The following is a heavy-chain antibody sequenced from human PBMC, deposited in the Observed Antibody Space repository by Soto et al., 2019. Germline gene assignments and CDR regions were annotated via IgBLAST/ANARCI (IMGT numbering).Heavy chain of an antibody. D-gene: IGHD3-22*01. Sequence: TGGSLRLSCAASGFTFSSYALSWVRQAPGKGLEWVSAISGSGGSTYYADSVKGRFTISRDNSKNTLYLQMNSLRAEDTAVYYCANFDYYDSSGSGSGGMDVWGQGTTVTISS. CDR3: ANFDYYDSSGSGSGGMDV. V-gene: IGHV3-23*01. CDR2: ISGSGGST. J-gene: IGHJ6*02. CDR1: GFTFSSYA.